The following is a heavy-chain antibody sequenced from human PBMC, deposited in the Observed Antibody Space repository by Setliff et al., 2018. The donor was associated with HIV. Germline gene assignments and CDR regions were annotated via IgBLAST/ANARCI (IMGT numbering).Heavy chain of an antibody. D-gene: IGHD3-22*01. J-gene: IGHJ1*01. CDR1: GYTFTDYF. CDR2: ISPHNGDK. Sequence: ASVKVSCKASGYTFTDYFLHWVRQAPGQGLEWMGWISPHNGDKNIPQRFRGRVTLTRDTSISTAYMELSGLRSDDTAIYYCARFTHDVRVRRYYYDSSGQEYFQHWGQGTLVTVSS. CDR3: ARFTHDVRVRRYYYDSSGQEYFQH. V-gene: IGHV1-2*02.